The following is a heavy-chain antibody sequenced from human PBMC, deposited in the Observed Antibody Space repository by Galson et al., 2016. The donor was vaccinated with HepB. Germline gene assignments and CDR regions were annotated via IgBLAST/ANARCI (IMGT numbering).Heavy chain of an antibody. J-gene: IGHJ5*02. CDR3: AKDGGLRSEEDWFDP. Sequence: SCKASGGTFNSYGFGWVRQAPGQGLEWMGRIIPMLDTPKYAQKFQGRVTVIADKSTSTVYMEVGSLRPEDTAIYYCAKDGGLRSEEDWFDPWGQGTLVTVSS. V-gene: IGHV1-69*04. CDR2: IIPMLDTP. CDR1: GGTFNSYG. D-gene: IGHD3-3*01.